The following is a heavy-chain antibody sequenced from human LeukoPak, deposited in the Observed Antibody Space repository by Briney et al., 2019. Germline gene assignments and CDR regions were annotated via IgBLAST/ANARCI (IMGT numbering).Heavy chain of an antibody. CDR2: ISSSSSYI. CDR3: ARDSSGWYGSPTYFDY. V-gene: IGHV3-21*01. Sequence: PGGSLRLSCAASGFTFSSYSMNWVCQAPGKGLEWVSSISSSSSYIYYADSVKGRFTISRDNAKNSLYLQMNSLRAEDTAVYYCARDSSGWYGSPTYFDYWGQGTLVTVSS. J-gene: IGHJ4*02. CDR1: GFTFSSYS. D-gene: IGHD6-19*01.